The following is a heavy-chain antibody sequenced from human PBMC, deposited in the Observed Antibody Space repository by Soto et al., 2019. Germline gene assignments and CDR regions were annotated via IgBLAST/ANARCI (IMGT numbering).Heavy chain of an antibody. CDR1: GSIFVAIG. CDR3: ARWVGGSMYDNSGKYDS. V-gene: IGHV3-30*03. J-gene: IGHJ5*01. CDR2: VSNDGIRK. Sequence: QVQLVESGEAGVRLGRPLRLPVQAPGSIFVAIGITWFGQAPAKGLEGVALVSNDGIRKYYGDSVKGRFTISRDNAENTLYLQMNSLRAEDTAVYYCARWVGGSMYDNSGKYDSWGQGTLVTVSS. D-gene: IGHD3-22*01.